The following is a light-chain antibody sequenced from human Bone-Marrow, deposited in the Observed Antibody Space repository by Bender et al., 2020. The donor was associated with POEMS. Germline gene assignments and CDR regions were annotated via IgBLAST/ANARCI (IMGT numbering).Light chain of an antibody. CDR3: TSYTTSTVV. J-gene: IGLJ2*01. V-gene: IGLV2-14*03. Sequence: HSALTQPASVSGSPGQSITISCTGTRSDVGDYDYVSWYQQHPGKAPKLMIYDVSKRPSRVSDRFSGSKSGNTASLTISGLQAADEADYYCTSYTTSTVVFGGGTKLTVL. CDR1: RSDVGDYDY. CDR2: DVS.